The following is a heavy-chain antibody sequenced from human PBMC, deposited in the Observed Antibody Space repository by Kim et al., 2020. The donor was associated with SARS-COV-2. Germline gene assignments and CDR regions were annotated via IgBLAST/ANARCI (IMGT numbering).Heavy chain of an antibody. D-gene: IGHD5-18*01. CDR1: GFTFSSYG. CDR3: ARDPRPWYTAMGFDY. J-gene: IGHJ4*03. CDR2: IWYDGRNK. V-gene: IGHV3-33*01. Sequence: GGSLRLSCAASGFTFSSYGMHWVRQAPGKGLEWVAVIWYDGRNKYYADSVKGRFTISRDNSKNTLYLQMNSLTAEDTAVYYCARDPRPWYTAMGFDYWGQGTLVTVSS.